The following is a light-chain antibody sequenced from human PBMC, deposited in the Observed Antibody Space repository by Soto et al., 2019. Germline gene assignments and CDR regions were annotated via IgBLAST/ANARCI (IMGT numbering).Light chain of an antibody. CDR2: EVS. CDR1: SSDVGGYNY. J-gene: IGLJ1*01. CDR3: CSYAGSNNFPYV. V-gene: IGLV2-8*01. Sequence: LTQPPSASGSPGQSVTISCTGTSSDVGGYNYVSWYQQHPGKAPKLMIYEVSKRPSGVPDRFSGSKSGNTASLTVSGLQAEVEADYYCCSYAGSNNFPYVFGTGTKVTVL.